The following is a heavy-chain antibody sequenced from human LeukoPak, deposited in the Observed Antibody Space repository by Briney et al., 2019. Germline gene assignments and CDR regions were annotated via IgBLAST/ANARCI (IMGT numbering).Heavy chain of an antibody. V-gene: IGHV3-23*01. Sequence: PGGSLRLSCAASGFSFSSYAMSWVRQAPGKGLEWVSTISWTSGRAYYADSVKGRFTISRDNSKDTLSLQMNSLRAEDTAVYYCAKDPSVDSGRFDYWGQGTLVTVSS. CDR2: ISWTSGRA. CDR1: GFSFSSYA. J-gene: IGHJ4*02. CDR3: AKDPSVDSGRFDY.